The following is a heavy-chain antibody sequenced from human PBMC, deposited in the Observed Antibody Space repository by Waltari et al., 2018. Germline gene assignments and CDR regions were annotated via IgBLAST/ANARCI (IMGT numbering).Heavy chain of an antibody. CDR3: AKDLDAFDI. V-gene: IGHV3-23*03. Sequence: EVQLLESGGGLLQPGGSLRLSCAASGFTFSSYAMSWVRQAPGKGLEWVSVIYSGGSTYYADSVKGRFTISRDNSKNTLYLQMNSLRAEDTAVYYCAKDLDAFDIWGQGTMVTVSS. CDR1: GFTFSSYA. CDR2: IYSGGST. J-gene: IGHJ3*02.